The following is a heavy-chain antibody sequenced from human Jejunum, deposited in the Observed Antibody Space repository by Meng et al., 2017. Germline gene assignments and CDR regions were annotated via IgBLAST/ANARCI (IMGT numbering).Heavy chain of an antibody. D-gene: IGHD1-1*01. CDR2: MNPNSGNT. Sequence: QVQLVQSGPEVKKPGASVPVYGKASGFIFSSYDINWVRQAPRQGLEWMGWMNPNSGNTGFAQKFQDRITMTRDTSINTAYMELSSLTSEDTAVYYCARRTQSTGTALGYWGQGTLVTVSS. V-gene: IGHV1-8*01. CDR3: ARRTQSTGTALGY. J-gene: IGHJ4*02. CDR1: GFIFSSYD.